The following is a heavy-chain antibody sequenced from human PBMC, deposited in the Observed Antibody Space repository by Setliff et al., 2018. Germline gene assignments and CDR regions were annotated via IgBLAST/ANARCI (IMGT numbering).Heavy chain of an antibody. CDR1: GGSISPYF. J-gene: IGHJ6*02. V-gene: IGHV4-59*01. CDR2: IYHNGNT. CDR3: VRDRTAYSYGLDV. Sequence: SETLSLTCTVSGGSISPYFWSWIRQSPGKGLEWIGYIYHNGNTNFNPSLKTRVTMSVDPSKNQFALNLRSVTAADTAVYYCVRDRTAYSYGLDVWAQGTTVTV. D-gene: IGHD5-18*01.